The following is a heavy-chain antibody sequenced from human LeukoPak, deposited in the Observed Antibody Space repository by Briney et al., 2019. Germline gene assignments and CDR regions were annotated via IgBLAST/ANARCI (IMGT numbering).Heavy chain of an antibody. V-gene: IGHV1-69*04. Sequence: SVKVSCKASGGTFSSYAISWVRQAPGQGLEWMGRIIPILGIANYAQKFQGRVTITADKSTSTAYMELSSLRSEDTAVYYCATRTYGDSSFDYWGQGTLVTVSS. D-gene: IGHD4-17*01. CDR3: ATRTYGDSSFDY. CDR2: IIPILGIA. CDR1: GGTFSSYA. J-gene: IGHJ4*02.